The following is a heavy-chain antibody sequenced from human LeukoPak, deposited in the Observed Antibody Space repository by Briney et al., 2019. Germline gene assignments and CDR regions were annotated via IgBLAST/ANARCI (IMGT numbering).Heavy chain of an antibody. Sequence: GRSLRLSCAASGFTFSSYGMHWVRQAPGKGLEWVAVIWYDGSDKYYADSMKGRFAISRDNSKNTLYLQMNSLRAEDTAVYYCAREQFRGFDIWGQGTMVTVSS. D-gene: IGHD6-19*01. J-gene: IGHJ3*02. V-gene: IGHV3-33*01. CDR1: GFTFSSYG. CDR3: AREQFRGFDI. CDR2: IWYDGSDK.